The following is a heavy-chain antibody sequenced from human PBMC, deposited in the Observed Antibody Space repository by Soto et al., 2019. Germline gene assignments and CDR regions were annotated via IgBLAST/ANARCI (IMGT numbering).Heavy chain of an antibody. CDR3: ARVDEWPRDAFDI. CDR1: WYTFSNYG. Sequence: ASVKVSCKASWYTFSNYGINRVRQAPGQGLEWMGWISAYNGNTNYAQKLQGRVTMTTDTSTSTAYMELRSLRSDDTAVYYCARVDEWPRDAFDIWGQGTMVTVSS. V-gene: IGHV1-18*01. CDR2: ISAYNGNT. D-gene: IGHD3-3*01. J-gene: IGHJ3*02.